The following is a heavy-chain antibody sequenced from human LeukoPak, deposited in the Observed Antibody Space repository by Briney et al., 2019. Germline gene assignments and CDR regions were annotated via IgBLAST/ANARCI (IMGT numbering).Heavy chain of an antibody. V-gene: IGHV4-31*01. CDR2: IYYSGST. CDR1: GGSISSGGYY. Sequence: SETLSLTCTVSGGSISSGGYYWSWIRQHPGKGLEWIGYIYYSGSTYYNPSLKSLVTISVDTSKNQFSLKLSSVTAADTAVYYCARDDYGSGIDYWGQGTLVTVSS. CDR3: ARDDYGSGIDY. J-gene: IGHJ4*02. D-gene: IGHD3-10*01.